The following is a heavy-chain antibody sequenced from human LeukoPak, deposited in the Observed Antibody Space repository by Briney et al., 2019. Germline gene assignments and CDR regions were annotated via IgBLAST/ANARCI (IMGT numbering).Heavy chain of an antibody. V-gene: IGHV3-53*01. J-gene: IGHJ4*02. CDR3: AKRGPIYSASPGNYFDY. CDR1: GFTVSSNY. CDR2: IYSGGST. Sequence: GSLRLPCAASGFTVSSNYMSWVRQAPGKGLEWVSVIYSGGSTYYADSVKGRFTISRDNSKNTLYLQMNSLRAEDTAIYYCAKRGPIYSASPGNYFDYWGQGTLVTVSS. D-gene: IGHD3-10*01.